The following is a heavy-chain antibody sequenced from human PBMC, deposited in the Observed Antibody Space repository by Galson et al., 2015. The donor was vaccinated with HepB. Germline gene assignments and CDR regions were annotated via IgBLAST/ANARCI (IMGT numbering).Heavy chain of an antibody. V-gene: IGHV1-46*01. D-gene: IGHD3-10*01. CDR3: ARGVLLWDGPDY. J-gene: IGHJ4*02. Sequence: SVKVSCKASGYKFTSYYIHWVRQAPGQGLEWMGIINPSGGSTEYAQKFRGRLTMTRDTSTSTVFMELSSLRSEDTAVYHCARGVLLWDGPDYWGQGTLVTVSS. CDR2: INPSGGST. CDR1: GYKFTSYY.